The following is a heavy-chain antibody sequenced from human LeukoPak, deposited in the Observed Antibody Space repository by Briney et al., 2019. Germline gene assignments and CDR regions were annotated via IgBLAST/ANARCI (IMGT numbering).Heavy chain of an antibody. D-gene: IGHD3-3*01. V-gene: IGHV3-23*01. J-gene: IGHJ4*02. CDR2: ISGSGGST. Sequence: GGSLRLSCAASGFTFSSYAMSWVRQAPGKGLEWVSAISGSGGSTYYADSVKGRFTISRDNSKNTLYLQMNSLRAEDTAVYYCAKNPRVTIFGVATFDYWGQGTLVTVSS. CDR3: AKNPRVTIFGVATFDY. CDR1: GFTFSSYA.